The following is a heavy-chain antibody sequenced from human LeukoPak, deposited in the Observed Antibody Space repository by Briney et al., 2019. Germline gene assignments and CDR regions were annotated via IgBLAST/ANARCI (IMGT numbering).Heavy chain of an antibody. CDR3: ARSTMVDTATGWFDP. V-gene: IGHV4-59*12. J-gene: IGHJ5*02. CDR2: IYNSGST. CDR1: GDSISSYY. D-gene: IGHD4/OR15-4a*01. Sequence: PSETLSLTCTVSGDSISSYYWSWIRQPPGKGLEWIGYIYNSGSTNYNPSLKSRVTMSVDTSKNHMSLKLSSVTAADTAMYYCARSTMVDTATGWFDPWGQGRLVTVSS.